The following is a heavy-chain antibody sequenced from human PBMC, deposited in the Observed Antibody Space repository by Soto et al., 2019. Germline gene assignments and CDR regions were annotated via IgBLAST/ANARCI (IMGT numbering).Heavy chain of an antibody. V-gene: IGHV3-73*01. Sequence: GGSLRLSRAASGFTFSGSAMHWVRPASGKGLEWVGRIRSKANSYATAYAASVKGRFTISRDDSKNTAYLQMNSLKTEDTAVYYCTRHVDGYSGYDSGAFDIWGQGTMVTVSS. CDR1: GFTFSGSA. J-gene: IGHJ3*02. D-gene: IGHD5-12*01. CDR3: TRHVDGYSGYDSGAFDI. CDR2: IRSKANSYAT.